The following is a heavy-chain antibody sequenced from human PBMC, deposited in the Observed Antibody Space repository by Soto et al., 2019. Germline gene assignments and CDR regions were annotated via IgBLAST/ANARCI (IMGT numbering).Heavy chain of an antibody. Sequence: ASVKVSCKASGYTFTDYFMHWVRQAPGQGLEWMGWINPNSGGPKYAQKYQSRDTMTRDTSISTVYMELSRLTSDDTAVYYCATDDAKSSSYYYFALDVWGHGTTVTV. CDR3: ATDDAKSSSYYYFALDV. V-gene: IGHV1-2*02. CDR2: INPNSGGP. CDR1: GYTFTDYF. J-gene: IGHJ6*02. D-gene: IGHD6-6*01.